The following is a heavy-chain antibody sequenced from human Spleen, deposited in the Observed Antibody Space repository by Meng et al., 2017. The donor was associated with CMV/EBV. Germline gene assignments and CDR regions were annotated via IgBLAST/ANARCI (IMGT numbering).Heavy chain of an antibody. CDR1: GFTFSSYA. D-gene: IGHD4-17*01. J-gene: IGHJ4*02. CDR2: IYNGDTGT. CDR3: ARGPLYGDWDY. V-gene: IGHV3-23*03. Sequence: GGSLRLSCAASGFTFSSYAMSWVRQAPGKGLEWVSVIYNGDTGTYYADSVKGRFTISRDNSKNTLYLQMNRLRAEDTAVYYCARGPLYGDWDYWGQGTLVTVSS.